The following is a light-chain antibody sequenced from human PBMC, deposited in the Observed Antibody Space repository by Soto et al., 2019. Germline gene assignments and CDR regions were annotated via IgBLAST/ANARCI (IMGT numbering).Light chain of an antibody. J-gene: IGKJ3*01. V-gene: IGKV3-20*01. CDR1: QSVSSSF. CDR2: GAS. Sequence: EIVLTQSPGTLSLSPGERATLSCRASQSVSSSFLAWYQQKPGQAPRLLIYGASSRATGIPDRFSGSGSGTDFTLTISRLEPEDFAVYYCQQYDSSPSTFGHGTKVDIK. CDR3: QQYDSSPST.